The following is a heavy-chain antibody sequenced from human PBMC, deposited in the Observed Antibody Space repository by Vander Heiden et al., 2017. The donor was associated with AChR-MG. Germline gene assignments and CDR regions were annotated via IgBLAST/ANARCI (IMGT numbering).Heavy chain of an antibody. CDR1: GGTFSSYA. CDR3: AGDVLRYLGGGMDV. Sequence: GQSGAEVKKPGSSVKVSCKASGGTFSSYAISWVRQAPGQGLEWMGGIIPIFGTANYAQKFQGRVTITADESTSTAYMELSSLRSEDTAVYYCAGDVLRYLGGGMDVWGQGTTVTVSS. D-gene: IGHD3-9*01. V-gene: IGHV1-69*01. CDR2: IIPIFGTA. J-gene: IGHJ6*02.